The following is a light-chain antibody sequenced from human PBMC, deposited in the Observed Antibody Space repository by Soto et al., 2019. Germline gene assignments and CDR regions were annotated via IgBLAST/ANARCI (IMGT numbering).Light chain of an antibody. V-gene: IGKV1-5*01. CDR2: DAS. CDR1: QNINNY. J-gene: IGKJ1*01. CDR3: QQYSVYWT. Sequence: DIQMTQSPSSLSASVGDRVTITCQASQNINNYLNWYQQKPGRAPKLLIYDASSWAGGVPSRFTGSGSGTEFTLTINSLQPDDFATYYCQQYSVYWTFGQGTKVDIK.